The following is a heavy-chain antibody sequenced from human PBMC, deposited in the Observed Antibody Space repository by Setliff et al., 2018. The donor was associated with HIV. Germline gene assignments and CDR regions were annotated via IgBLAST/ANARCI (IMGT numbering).Heavy chain of an antibody. Sequence: PSETLSLTCTVSGGSITTSTFYWGWIRQPPGKGLEWIGSSYYSGSTSYNPSLKSRVTISTDTSKNQFSLKLSSVTAADTAVYYCARWVYNSAWSLDYWGQGTLVTVSS. V-gene: IGHV4-39*01. CDR1: GGSITTSTFY. CDR2: SYYSGST. CDR3: ARWVYNSAWSLDY. J-gene: IGHJ4*02. D-gene: IGHD6-19*01.